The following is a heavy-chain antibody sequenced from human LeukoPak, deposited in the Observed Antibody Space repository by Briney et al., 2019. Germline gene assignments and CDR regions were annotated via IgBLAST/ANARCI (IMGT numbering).Heavy chain of an antibody. CDR1: GGSISSYY. D-gene: IGHD4-11*01. Sequence: ASETLSLTCTVSGGSISSYYWSWIRQPPGKGLEWIGYIYYSGSTNYNPSLTSRGTISVDTSKNQLSLKLSSVTAADTAVYYCARGGGGPSNYILAYYYGMDVWGQGTTVTVSS. CDR2: IYYSGST. J-gene: IGHJ6*02. V-gene: IGHV4-59*01. CDR3: ARGGGGPSNYILAYYYGMDV.